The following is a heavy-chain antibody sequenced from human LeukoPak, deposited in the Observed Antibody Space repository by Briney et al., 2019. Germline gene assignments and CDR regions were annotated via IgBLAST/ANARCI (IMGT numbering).Heavy chain of an antibody. Sequence: SETLSLTCTVSGDSISSYFWTWIRQSPGKGLEWIGYIYNSASTSYNPSLKSRVTISADTSKNQFSLKLSSVTAADTAVYYCARPGLSDAFDIWGQGTMVTVSS. CDR1: GDSISSYF. CDR2: IYNSAST. V-gene: IGHV4-59*01. D-gene: IGHD2-8*02. CDR3: ARPGLSDAFDI. J-gene: IGHJ3*02.